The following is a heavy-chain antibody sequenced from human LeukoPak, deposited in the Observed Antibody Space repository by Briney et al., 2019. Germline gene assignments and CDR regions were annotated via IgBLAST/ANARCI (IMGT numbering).Heavy chain of an antibody. D-gene: IGHD6-19*01. V-gene: IGHV4-59*12. CDR3: ARESTQYSSGWYLNYFDY. CDR1: GGSISSYY. J-gene: IGHJ4*02. CDR2: IYYSGST. Sequence: KPSETLYLTCTVSGGSISSYYWSWIRQPPGKGLEWIGYIYYSGSTNYNPSLKSRVTISVDTSKNQFSLKLSSVTAADTAVYYCARESTQYSSGWYLNYFDYWGQGTLVTVSS.